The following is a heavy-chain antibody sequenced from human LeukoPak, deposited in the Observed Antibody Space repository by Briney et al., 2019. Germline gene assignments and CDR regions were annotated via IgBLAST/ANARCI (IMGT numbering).Heavy chain of an antibody. D-gene: IGHD1-14*01. V-gene: IGHV4-34*01. CDR1: GGSFSGYY. CDR3: ASYHRGWFDP. Sequence: PSETLSLTCAVYGGSFSGYYWSWIRQPPGKGLEWIGEINHSGSTNYNPSLKSRVTISVDTSKNQFSLKLSSVTAADTAVYYCASYHRGWFDPWGQGTLVTVSS. CDR2: INHSGST. J-gene: IGHJ5*02.